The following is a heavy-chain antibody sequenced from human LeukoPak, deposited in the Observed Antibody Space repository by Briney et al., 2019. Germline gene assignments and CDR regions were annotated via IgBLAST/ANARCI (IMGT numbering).Heavy chain of an antibody. V-gene: IGHV1-69*05. CDR1: GYTFTSYG. Sequence: SVKVSCKASGYTFTSYGISWVRQAPGQGLEWMGGIIPIFGTANYAQKFQGRVTITTDESTSTAYMELSSLRSEDTAVYYCARPRRDLVGFDYWGQGTLVTVSS. CDR3: ARPRRDLVGFDY. D-gene: IGHD1-26*01. CDR2: IIPIFGTA. J-gene: IGHJ4*02.